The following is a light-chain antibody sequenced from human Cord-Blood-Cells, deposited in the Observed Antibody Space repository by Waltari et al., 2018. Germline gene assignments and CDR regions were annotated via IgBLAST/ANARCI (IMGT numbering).Light chain of an antibody. V-gene: IGKV1-5*03. CDR2: KSS. J-gene: IGKJ2*03. Sequence: DIQMTKSPSTLSESVGDKVTITCLASKSISSWLAWYQQKPGKAPKLLIYKSSSLESGVPSRFSGSGSGTEFTLTISSLQPDDFATYYCQQYNSYSPYSFGQGTKLEIK. CDR3: QQYNSYSPYS. CDR1: KSISSW.